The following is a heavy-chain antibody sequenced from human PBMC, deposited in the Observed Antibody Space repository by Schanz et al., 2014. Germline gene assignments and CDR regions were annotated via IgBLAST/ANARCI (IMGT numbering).Heavy chain of an antibody. J-gene: IGHJ3*01. Sequence: EVQLVESGGGLVQPGGSLRLSCAASGFTFSSYSLAWVRQAPGKGLEWVSFISTGRYLYYAASVRGRFTISRDNSKNTVYLQMNSLRSEDTAVYYCTRDRGALINHNDALDLWGQGTMVSVSS. CDR2: ISTGRYL. V-gene: IGHV3-48*01. CDR3: TRDRGALINHNDALDL. CDR1: GFTFSSYS. D-gene: IGHD3-16*01.